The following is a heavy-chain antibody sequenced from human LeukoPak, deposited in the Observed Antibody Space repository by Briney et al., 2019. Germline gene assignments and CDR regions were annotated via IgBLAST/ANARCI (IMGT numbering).Heavy chain of an antibody. CDR2: IRYDGSNK. V-gene: IGHV3-30*02. CDR3: AKDSGYSGYDGVFDI. D-gene: IGHD5-12*01. Sequence: GGSLRLSCAASGFTFSSYGMHWVRQAPGKGLEWVAFIRYDGSNKYYADSVKGRFTISRDNSKNTLYLQMNSLRAEDTAVYYCAKDSGYSGYDGVFDIWGQGTMVTVSS. J-gene: IGHJ3*02. CDR1: GFTFSSYG.